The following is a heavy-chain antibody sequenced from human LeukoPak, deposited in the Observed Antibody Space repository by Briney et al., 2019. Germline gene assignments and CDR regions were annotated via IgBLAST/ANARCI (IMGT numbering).Heavy chain of an antibody. V-gene: IGHV4-61*02. CDR2: IYTSGST. D-gene: IGHD1-26*01. J-gene: IGHJ4*02. Sequence: SQTLSLTCTVSGGSISSGSYYWSWIRQPAGKGLEWIGRIYTSGSTNYNPSLKSRVTISVDTSKNQFSLKLSSVTAADTAVYYCARDRRELLTWYFDYWGQGTLVTVSS. CDR3: ARDRRELLTWYFDY. CDR1: GGSISSGSYY.